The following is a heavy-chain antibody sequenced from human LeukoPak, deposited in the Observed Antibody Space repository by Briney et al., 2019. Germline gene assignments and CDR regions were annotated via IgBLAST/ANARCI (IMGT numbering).Heavy chain of an antibody. CDR1: GITFRNYG. D-gene: IGHD3-10*01. J-gene: IGHJ4*02. V-gene: IGHV3-23*01. CDR2: ISGSGSST. CDR3: AKVPDYYGSGRYH. Sequence: GGSLRLSCVVSGITFRNYGMNWVRQAPGKGLEWVAAISGSGSSTYYADSVKGRITISRDNSKDTLFLQMNSLRAEDTAVYYCAKVPDYYGSGRYHWGQGTLVTVSS.